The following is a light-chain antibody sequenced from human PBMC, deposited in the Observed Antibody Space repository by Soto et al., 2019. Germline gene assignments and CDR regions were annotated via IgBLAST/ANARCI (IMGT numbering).Light chain of an antibody. CDR2: DVS. CDR3: SSYTSSSIDYV. Sequence: QSALTQPASVSGSPGQSITISCTGTSSDVGGYNYVSWYQQHPGKAPKLRIYDVSNRPSGVSNRFSCYKSGNTASLTISGLQAEDESDYYCSSYTSSSIDYVFGTGTKLTVL. V-gene: IGLV2-14*01. J-gene: IGLJ1*01. CDR1: SSDVGGYNY.